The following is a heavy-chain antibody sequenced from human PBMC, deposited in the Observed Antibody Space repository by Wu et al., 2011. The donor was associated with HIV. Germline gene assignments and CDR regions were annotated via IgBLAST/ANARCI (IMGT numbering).Heavy chain of an antibody. D-gene: IGHD6-19*01. Sequence: QVQLVQSGAEVEKPGASVRVSCKASGYTFTNYAIHWVRQAPGQGLEWMGWISAYNGDTNYAQKLQDRVTMTTDTSTSTAYMELSSLRSEDTAVYYCARKTQWLTRTHYYYYGMDVWGQGTTVTVSS. J-gene: IGHJ6*02. CDR1: GYTFTNYA. CDR2: ISAYNGDT. V-gene: IGHV1-18*01. CDR3: ARKTQWLTRTHYYYYGMDV.